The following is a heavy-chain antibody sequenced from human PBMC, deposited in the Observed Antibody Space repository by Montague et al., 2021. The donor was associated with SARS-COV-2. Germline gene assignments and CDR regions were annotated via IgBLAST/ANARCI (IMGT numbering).Heavy chain of an antibody. CDR1: GFTFSSYA. CDR3: ARESRGADDYDFWSGYWGVYYYMDV. CDR2: ISHDVSNK. V-gene: IGHV3-30*04. Sequence: SLRLSCAASGFTFSSYAMHWVRQAPGKGLEWVADISHDVSNKYYXDSXKGRFTISRDNSKNTLYLQMNSLRAEDTAVYYCARESRGADDYDFWSGYWGVYYYMDVWGKGTTVTVPS. J-gene: IGHJ6*03. D-gene: IGHD3-3*01.